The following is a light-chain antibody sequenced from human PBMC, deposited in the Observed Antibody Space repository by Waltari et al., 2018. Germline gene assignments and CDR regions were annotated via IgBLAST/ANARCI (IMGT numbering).Light chain of an antibody. Sequence: QSALTQPPSASGSPGQSVTISCTGTSSDVGSFNYVSWYQQYPGKTPKLLIYEVNKRPSGTPDRFSGSKSGNTASLTVSGLQAEDEAEYYCSSYGGRNNLLFGEGTKLTVL. CDR2: EVN. CDR3: SSYGGRNNLL. CDR1: SSDVGSFNY. J-gene: IGLJ3*02. V-gene: IGLV2-8*01.